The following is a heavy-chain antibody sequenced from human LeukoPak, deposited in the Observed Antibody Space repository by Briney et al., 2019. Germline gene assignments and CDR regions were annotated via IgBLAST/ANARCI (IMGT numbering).Heavy chain of an antibody. J-gene: IGHJ6*03. CDR2: ISSSSSYI. D-gene: IGHD3-3*01. V-gene: IGHV3-21*04. CDR1: GFTFSSYS. CDR3: ARTIFGEFIIKNYMDV. Sequence: GGSLRLSCAASGFTFSSYSMNWVRQAPGKGLEWVSSISSSSSYIYYADSVKGRFTISRDNAKNSLYLQMNSLRAEDTAMYYCARTIFGEFIIKNYMDVWGKGTTVTV.